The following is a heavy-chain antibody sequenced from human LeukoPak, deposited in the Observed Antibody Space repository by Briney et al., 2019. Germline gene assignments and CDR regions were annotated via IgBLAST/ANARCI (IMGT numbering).Heavy chain of an antibody. CDR3: ARVVPNYYYYMDV. V-gene: IGHV1-69*05. D-gene: IGHD3-10*01. Sequence: GSSVKVSCKASGGTFSSYAISWVRQAPGQGLEWIGRIIPIFGTANYAQKFQGRVTITTDESTSTAYMELSSLRSEDTAVYYCARVVPNYYYYMDVWGKGTTVTVSS. CDR1: GGTFSSYA. CDR2: IIPIFGTA. J-gene: IGHJ6*03.